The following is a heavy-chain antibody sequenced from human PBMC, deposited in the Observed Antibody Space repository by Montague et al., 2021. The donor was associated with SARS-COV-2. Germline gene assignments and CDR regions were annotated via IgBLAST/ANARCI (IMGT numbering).Heavy chain of an antibody. Sequence: SETLSLTCTVSGASVGSSDWGWIRQSPGKGLEWIGYFYSVGSTDYNPSLKSRATISRDTSRNHFSLMVRPVTAAVTAVSYCARAAMTADAVDIWGQGTMVTVSS. V-gene: IGHV4-59*02. CDR3: ARAAMTADAVDI. CDR1: GASVGSSD. CDR2: FYSVGST. J-gene: IGHJ3*02. D-gene: IGHD5-18*01.